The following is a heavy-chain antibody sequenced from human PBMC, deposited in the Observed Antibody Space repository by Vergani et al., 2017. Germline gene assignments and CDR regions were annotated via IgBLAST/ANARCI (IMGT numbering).Heavy chain of an antibody. D-gene: IGHD2-15*01. CDR1: GGSFSDYY. Sequence: QVQLQEWGAGLLKTSETLSLTCGVSGGSFSDYYWSWIRQAPGMGLERIGEVNHGGSTNYNPSLKSRVSISVDTSKNQFSLQLTSVTAADTAVYYCARGPSVVQGHYIYYYSYFMDVWGKGTTVTVSS. CDR3: ARGPSVVQGHYIYYYSYFMDV. CDR2: VNHGGST. J-gene: IGHJ6*03. V-gene: IGHV4-34*01.